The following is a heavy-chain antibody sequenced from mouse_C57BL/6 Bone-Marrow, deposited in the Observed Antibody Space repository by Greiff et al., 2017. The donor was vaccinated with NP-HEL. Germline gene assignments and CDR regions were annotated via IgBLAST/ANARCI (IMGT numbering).Heavy chain of an antibody. D-gene: IGHD2-4*01. CDR3: ASEGGLRQRTYANDY. Sequence: EVHLVESEGGLVQPGSSMKLSCTTSGFTFSDYYMAWVRQVPEKGLDWVANINYDGSSTYYLDSLKSRFIISRDNAKNILYLQMSSLKSEDTATYYCASEGGLRQRTYANDYWGRGTSVTVSS. V-gene: IGHV5-16*01. J-gene: IGHJ4*01. CDR1: GFTFSDYY. CDR2: INYDGSST.